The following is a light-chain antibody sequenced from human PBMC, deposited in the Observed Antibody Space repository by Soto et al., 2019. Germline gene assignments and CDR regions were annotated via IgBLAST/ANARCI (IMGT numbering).Light chain of an antibody. J-gene: IGLJ1*01. V-gene: IGLV1-44*01. CDR1: SSNIGSNT. CDR3: AAWDGSLNGPYV. CDR2: SNN. Sequence: QSVLTQPPSASGTPGQRVTISCSGSSSNIGSNTVNWYQQLPGTAPKLLIYSNNQRPSGVPDRFSGSKSGTSASLAISGLQSEDEADYYCAAWDGSLNGPYVFGTGTKVTVL.